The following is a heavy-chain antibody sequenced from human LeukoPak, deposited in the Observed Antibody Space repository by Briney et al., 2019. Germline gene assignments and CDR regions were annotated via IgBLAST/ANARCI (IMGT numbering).Heavy chain of an antibody. CDR1: GFTFSSCA. Sequence: GGSLRLSCAASGFTFSSCAMSWVHQAPGKGLEWVSAISGSGGSTYYADSVKGRLTISRDNSKNTLYLQMNSLRAEDTAVYYCAKRFQLRYYWGQGTLVTVSS. J-gene: IGHJ4*02. V-gene: IGHV3-23*01. CDR2: ISGSGGST. CDR3: AKRFQLRYY. D-gene: IGHD1-7*01.